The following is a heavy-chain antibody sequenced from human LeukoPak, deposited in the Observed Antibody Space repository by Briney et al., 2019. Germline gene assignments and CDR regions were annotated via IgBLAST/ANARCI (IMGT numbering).Heavy chain of an antibody. CDR2: IHYSGST. V-gene: IGHV4-39*01. Sequence: SETLSLTCTVSGGSISSYYWGWIRQPPGKGLEWIGSIHYSGSTYYNPSLESRVTISVDTSKNQFSLRLSSVTAADTAVYYCARDYGGNSGGYYYGMDVWGQGTTVTVSS. D-gene: IGHD4-23*01. CDR1: GGSISSYY. J-gene: IGHJ6*02. CDR3: ARDYGGNSGGYYYGMDV.